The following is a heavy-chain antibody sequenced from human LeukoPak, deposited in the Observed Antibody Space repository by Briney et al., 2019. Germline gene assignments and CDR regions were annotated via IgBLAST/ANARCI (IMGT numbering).Heavy chain of an antibody. J-gene: IGHJ5*02. V-gene: IGHV1-2*02. D-gene: IGHD3-16*01. Sequence: ASVKVSCKASGYTFTGYYMHWVRQAPGQGLEWMGWINPNSGGTNYAQKFQGRVTMTRDTSTSTAYMELRSLRSDDTAVYYCARTSHESVLYWSDPWGQGTLVNVSS. CDR2: INPNSGGT. CDR1: GYTFTGYY. CDR3: ARTSHESVLYWSDP.